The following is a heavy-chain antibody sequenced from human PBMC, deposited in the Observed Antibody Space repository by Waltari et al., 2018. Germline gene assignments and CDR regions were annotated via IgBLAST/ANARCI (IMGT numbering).Heavy chain of an antibody. CDR1: GYTFTSYY. J-gene: IGHJ4*02. V-gene: IGHV1-2*02. Sequence: QVQLVQSGAEVREPGASVKVSCKTSGYTFTSYYIYWLRQAPGQGLEWMGWIDPNTDGTRYGQKIQGRATMTRDTSTRTAYMELSGLRSDDTAVYYCARDLRDFLLIPPSLPDALYFDYWGQGTLVTVSS. D-gene: IGHD2-2*01. CDR3: ARDLRDFLLIPPSLPDALYFDY. CDR2: IDPNTDGT.